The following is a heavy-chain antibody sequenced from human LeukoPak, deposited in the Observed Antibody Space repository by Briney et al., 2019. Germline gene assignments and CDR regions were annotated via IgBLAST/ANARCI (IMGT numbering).Heavy chain of an antibody. V-gene: IGHV1-46*01. CDR2: INPSGGST. CDR1: GYTFTSYY. CDR3: ARERYYYGSGSRNWFDP. Sequence: ASVKVSCKASGYTFTSYYMHWVRQAPGQGLEWMGIINPSGGSTSYAQKFQGRVTMTRDTSTSTVYMELSSLRSEDTAVYYCARERYYYGSGSRNWFDPWGQGPLVTVSS. J-gene: IGHJ5*02. D-gene: IGHD3-10*01.